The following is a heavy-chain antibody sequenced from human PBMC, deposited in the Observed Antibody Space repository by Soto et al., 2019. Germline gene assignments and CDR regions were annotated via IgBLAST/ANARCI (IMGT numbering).Heavy chain of an antibody. CDR1: GGSISSYY. D-gene: IGHD2-15*01. J-gene: IGHJ6*03. V-gene: IGHV4-59*01. CDR3: ARSYRRYCSGGSCYSYHYYHLDV. Sequence: SETLSLTCTVSGGSISSYYWSWIRQPPGKGLEWIGYIYYSGSTNYNPSLKSRVTISVDTSKNQFSLKLSSVTAADTAVYYCARSYRRYCSGGSCYSYHYYHLDVWGKGTTVTVSS. CDR2: IYYSGST.